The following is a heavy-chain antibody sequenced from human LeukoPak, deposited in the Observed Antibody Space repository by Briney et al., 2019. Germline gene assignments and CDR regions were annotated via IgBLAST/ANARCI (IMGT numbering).Heavy chain of an antibody. CDR2: ITYSGST. CDR1: GGSISSSTYY. Sequence: NPSETLSLTCTVSGGSISSSTYYWAWIRQSPGKGLEWIGSITYSGSTYYNPSLESRVTISVDTSKNQFSLRLISVTAVDTAVYYCARRYFDLWGRGTLVTVSS. J-gene: IGHJ2*01. CDR3: ARRYFDL. V-gene: IGHV4-39*01.